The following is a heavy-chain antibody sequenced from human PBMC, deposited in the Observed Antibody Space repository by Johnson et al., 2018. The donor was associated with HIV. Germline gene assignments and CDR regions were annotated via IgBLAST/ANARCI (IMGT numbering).Heavy chain of an antibody. V-gene: IGHV3-30*03. CDR2: ISYDGSNK. J-gene: IGHJ3*02. CDR3: ARDQGELRRTHAFDI. D-gene: IGHD1-14*01. CDR1: GFTFSSYD. Sequence: QVQLVESGGDLVQPGGSLRLSCAASGFTFSSYDMHWVRQAPGKGLEWVAVISYDGSNKYYADSVKGRFTISRDNSKNTLYLQMNSLRHEDTAVYYCARDQGELRRTHAFDIWGQGTMVTVSS.